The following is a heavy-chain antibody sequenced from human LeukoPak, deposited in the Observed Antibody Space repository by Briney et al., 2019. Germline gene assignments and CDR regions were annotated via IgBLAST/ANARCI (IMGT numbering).Heavy chain of an antibody. D-gene: IGHD3-3*01. J-gene: IGHJ1*01. V-gene: IGHV1-24*01. CDR3: ATVGTYYDFWSGYGTSLYFQH. CDR2: FDPEDGET. Sequence: GASVKVSCKVSGYTLTELSMHWVRQAPGKGLEWVGGFDPEDGETIYAQKFQGRVTMTEDTSTDTAYMELSSLRSEDTAVYYCATVGTYYDFWSGYGTSLYFQHWGQGTLVTVSS. CDR1: GYTLTELS.